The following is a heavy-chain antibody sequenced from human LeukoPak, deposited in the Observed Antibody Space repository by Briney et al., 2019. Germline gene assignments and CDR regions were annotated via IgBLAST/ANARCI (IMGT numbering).Heavy chain of an antibody. Sequence: GGSLRLSCAASGFTFSTYGMHWVRLVPGKGLEWVAIIWYDGSTKHYADSVKGRFTISRDNSKNTLYLQMNSLRAEDTAVYFCARDRSYSSGYYGGSLDYWGRGTLVTVSS. CDR3: ARDRSYSSGYYGGSLDY. V-gene: IGHV3-33*01. J-gene: IGHJ4*02. CDR2: IWYDGSTK. D-gene: IGHD3-22*01. CDR1: GFTFSTYG.